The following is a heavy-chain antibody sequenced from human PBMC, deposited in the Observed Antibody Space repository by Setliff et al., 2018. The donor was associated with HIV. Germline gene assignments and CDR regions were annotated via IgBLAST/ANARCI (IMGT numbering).Heavy chain of an antibody. CDR1: GGTFSSYG. V-gene: IGHV1-69*13. CDR2: IIPIFGTR. J-gene: IGHJ3*02. CDR3: ARFDHYGDYGRIGDAFDI. D-gene: IGHD4-17*01. Sequence: SVKVSCKASGGTFSSYGISWVRQAPGQGLEWIGGIIPIFGTRNYAQKFQGRVTITADELTSTAYMELSSLRAEDTAVYYCARFDHYGDYGRIGDAFDIWGQGTMVTVSS.